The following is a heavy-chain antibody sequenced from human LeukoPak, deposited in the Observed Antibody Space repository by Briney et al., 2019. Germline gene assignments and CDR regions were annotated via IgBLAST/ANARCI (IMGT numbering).Heavy chain of an antibody. CDR3: ARGSITMVRGVNFDY. D-gene: IGHD3-10*01. Sequence: PSETLSLTCAVYGRSFSGYYWSWIRQPPGKGLEWIGEINHSGSTNYNPSLKSRATISVDTSKNQFSLKLSSVTAADTAVYYCARGSITMVRGVNFDYWGQGTLVTVSS. CDR2: INHSGST. V-gene: IGHV4-34*01. CDR1: GRSFSGYY. J-gene: IGHJ4*02.